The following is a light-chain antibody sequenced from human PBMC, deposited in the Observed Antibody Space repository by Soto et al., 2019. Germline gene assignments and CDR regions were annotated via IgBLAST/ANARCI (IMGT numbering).Light chain of an antibody. CDR1: SSDVGGYTY. CDR3: SSYTSSNTLYV. V-gene: IGLV2-14*01. J-gene: IGLJ1*01. Sequence: QSALTQPASVSGSPRQSITISCTGASSDVGGYTYVSWYQQHPGKAPKLMIYEVNNRPSGVSNRFSGSKSGNTASLTISGLQAEDEADYYCSSYTSSNTLYVFGTGTKLTVL. CDR2: EVN.